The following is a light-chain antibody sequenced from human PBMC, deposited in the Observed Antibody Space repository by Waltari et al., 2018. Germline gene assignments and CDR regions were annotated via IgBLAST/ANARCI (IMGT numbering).Light chain of an antibody. Sequence: QSALTQPASVSGSPGQSITISCTGTSSDVGSYNLVSWYQQHPGKAPKLMIYADNKRPSGVSNRFSGSKSGNTASLTISGLQAEDEADYYCCSYAGSAIWVFGGGTKLTVL. J-gene: IGLJ3*02. CDR1: SSDVGSYNL. V-gene: IGLV2-23*01. CDR2: ADN. CDR3: CSYAGSAIWV.